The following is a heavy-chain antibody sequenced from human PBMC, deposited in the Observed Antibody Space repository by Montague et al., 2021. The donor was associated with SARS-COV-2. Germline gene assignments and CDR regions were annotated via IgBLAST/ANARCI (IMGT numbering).Heavy chain of an antibody. V-gene: IGHV3-48*03. CDR3: TRDYRSIVGDGLDI. J-gene: IGHJ3*02. CDR2: ISTSSYTT. D-gene: IGHD3-16*02. Sequence: SLRLPCAASGFTISNYDMNWVRQGPGKGPEWVSNISTSSYTTAYAGSVKGRFTISRDNGKNSLYLQMNSLRVEDTAVYYCTRDYRSIVGDGLDIWGQGTKVTVSS. CDR1: GFTISNYD.